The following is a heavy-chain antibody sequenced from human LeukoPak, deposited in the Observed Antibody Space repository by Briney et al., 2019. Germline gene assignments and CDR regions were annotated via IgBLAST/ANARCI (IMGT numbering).Heavy chain of an antibody. V-gene: IGHV5-51*01. D-gene: IGHD3-22*01. CDR3: ARSGDSSGSVYYFDY. CDR2: RYPGDSDT. Sequence: ESLKISCKGSGYNFPRYWIGWVRQMPGKGLEWMGIRYPGDSDTRYSPSFQGQVTISADKSISTAYLQWSSLKASDTAMYYCARSGDSSGSVYYFDYWGQGTLVTVSS. J-gene: IGHJ4*02. CDR1: GYNFPRYW.